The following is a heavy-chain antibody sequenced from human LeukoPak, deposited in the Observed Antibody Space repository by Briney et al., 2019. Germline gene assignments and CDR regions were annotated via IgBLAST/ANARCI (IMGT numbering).Heavy chain of an antibody. V-gene: IGHV4-34*01. J-gene: IGHJ4*02. Sequence: SSETLSLTCAVYGGSFSGYYWSWIRQPPGKGLEWIGEINHSGSTNYNPSLKSRVTISVDTSKNQFSLKLSSVTAADTAVYYCARAGDYTEFDYWGQGTLVTVSS. CDR1: GGSFSGYY. CDR2: INHSGST. CDR3: ARAGDYTEFDY. D-gene: IGHD3-3*01.